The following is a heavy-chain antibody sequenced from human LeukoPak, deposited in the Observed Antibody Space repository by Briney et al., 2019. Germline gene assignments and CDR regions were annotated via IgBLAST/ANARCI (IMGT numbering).Heavy chain of an antibody. CDR1: GGSISTYY. J-gene: IGHJ4*02. D-gene: IGHD5-12*01. CDR3: ARGGGYASPIGY. V-gene: IGHV4-59*01. Sequence: PSETLSLTCALPGGSISTYYWSSIRPPPREGLEWVGYIYHSRSTNYNPSLKSRVTISVDTSKNQYSLKLSSVTAADTAVYCCARGGGYASPIGYWGQGALVTVSS. CDR2: IYHSRST.